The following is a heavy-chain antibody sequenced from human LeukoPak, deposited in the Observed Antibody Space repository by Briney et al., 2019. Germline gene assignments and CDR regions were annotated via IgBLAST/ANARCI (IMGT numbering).Heavy chain of an antibody. Sequence: ASVKVSCKPSGYTFTGYFIQWVRQAPGQGLEWMGWINPNSGGTNYAQKFQGRVTITRNTSISTAYMELSSLRSEDTAVYYCARVSRRWIQLWLRRDDAFDIWGQGTMVTVSS. D-gene: IGHD5-18*01. CDR1: GYTFTGYF. V-gene: IGHV1-2*02. CDR2: INPNSGGT. J-gene: IGHJ3*02. CDR3: ARVSRRWIQLWLRRDDAFDI.